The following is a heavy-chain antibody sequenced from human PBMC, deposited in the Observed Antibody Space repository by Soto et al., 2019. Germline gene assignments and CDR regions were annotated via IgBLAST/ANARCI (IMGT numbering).Heavy chain of an antibody. J-gene: IGHJ4*02. CDR2: IYYSGST. CDR1: GGSISSGAYY. V-gene: IGHV4-30-4*01. D-gene: IGHD3-10*01. CDR3: ARASITMVRGVISFDY. Sequence: PSETLSLTCTVSGGSISSGAYYWSWIRQPPGKGLEWIGYIYYSGSTYYNPSLKSRVTISVDTSKNQFSLKLSSVTAADTAVYYCARASITMVRGVISFDYWGQGTLLTVSS.